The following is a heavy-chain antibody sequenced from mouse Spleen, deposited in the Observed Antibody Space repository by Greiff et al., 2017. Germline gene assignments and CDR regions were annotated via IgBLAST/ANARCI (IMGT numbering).Heavy chain of an antibody. J-gene: IGHJ2*01. CDR1: GFSFTNYA. CDR3: ARALYDAVDY. D-gene: IGHD2-12*01. CDR2: LWSDGST. Sequence: QVQLKESGPGLVASSQSLSITCTVSGFSFTNYAVHWVRQSPGKGLEWLGVLWSDGSTDYNAAFISRLSISKDNSKSQVFFKMNSLQADNTAIYYCARALYDAVDYWGQGTTLTVSS. V-gene: IGHV2-4-1*01.